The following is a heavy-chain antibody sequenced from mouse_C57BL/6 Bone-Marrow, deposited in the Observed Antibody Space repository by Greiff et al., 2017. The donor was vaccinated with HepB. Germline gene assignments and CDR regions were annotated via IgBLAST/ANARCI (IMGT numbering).Heavy chain of an antibody. CDR1: GFTFSDYY. D-gene: IGHD2-4*01. J-gene: IGHJ3*01. V-gene: IGHV5-12*01. CDR3: GDYDGAY. Sequence: EVQGVESGGGLVQPGGSLKLSCAASGFTFSDYYMYWVRQTPEKRLEWVAYISNGGGSTYYPDTVKGRFTISRDNAKNTLYLQMSRLKSEDTAMYYCGDYDGAYWGQGTLVTVSA. CDR2: ISNGGGST.